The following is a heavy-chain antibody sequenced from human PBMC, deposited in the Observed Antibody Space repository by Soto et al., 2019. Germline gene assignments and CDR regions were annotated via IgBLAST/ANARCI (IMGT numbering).Heavy chain of an antibody. CDR1: GYTFTIYA. D-gene: IGHD3-3*01. J-gene: IGHJ6*02. V-gene: IGHV1-3*01. CDR3: ASITIFGVVPTYGMDV. Sequence: ASVKVSCKASGYTFTIYAMHCVRQAPGQRLEWMGWINAGNGNTKYSQKFQGRVTITRDTSASTAYMELSSLRSEDTAVYYCASITIFGVVPTYGMDVWGQGTTVTVSS. CDR2: INAGNGNT.